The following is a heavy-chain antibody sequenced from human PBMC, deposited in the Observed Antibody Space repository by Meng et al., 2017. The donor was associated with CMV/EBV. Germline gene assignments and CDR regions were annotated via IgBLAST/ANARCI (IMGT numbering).Heavy chain of an antibody. CDR3: ASLLGYCSSTSCPHYYYYGMDV. J-gene: IGHJ6*02. CDR1: GGSFSGYY. V-gene: IGHV4-34*01. Sequence: SETLSLTCAVYGGSFSGYYWSWIRQPPGKGLEWIEEINHSGSTNYNPSLKSRVTISVDTSKNQFSLKLSSVTAADTAVYYCASLLGYCSSTSCPHYYYYGMDVWGQGTTVTVSS. CDR2: INHSGST. D-gene: IGHD2-2*03.